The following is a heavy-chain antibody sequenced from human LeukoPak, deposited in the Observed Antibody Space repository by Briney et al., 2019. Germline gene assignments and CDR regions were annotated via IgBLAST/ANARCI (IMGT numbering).Heavy chain of an antibody. CDR3: ARDGRSFVLWPIDY. CDR2: ISAYNGNT. Sequence: GASVKVSCKASGYTFTGYYMHWVRQAPGQGLEWMGWISAYNGNTNYAQKLQGRVTMTTDTSTSTAYMELRSLRSDDTAVYYCARDGRSFVLWPIDYWGQGTLVTVSS. V-gene: IGHV1-18*04. D-gene: IGHD3-10*01. J-gene: IGHJ4*02. CDR1: GYTFTGYY.